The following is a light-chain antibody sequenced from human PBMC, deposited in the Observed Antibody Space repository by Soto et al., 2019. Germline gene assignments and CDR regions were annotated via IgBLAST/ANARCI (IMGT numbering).Light chain of an antibody. CDR1: QSISTK. CDR2: GAS. Sequence: EIVMTQSPGIVSVSPGERATLSCRASQSISTKLAWYQQKPGQPPRLLIYGASTRATGIPARFSGSGSGTEFTLIISSLQSEDFAVYYCQQYNNWPGGFTFVPGTKVDMK. CDR3: QQYNNWPGGFT. V-gene: IGKV3-15*01. J-gene: IGKJ3*01.